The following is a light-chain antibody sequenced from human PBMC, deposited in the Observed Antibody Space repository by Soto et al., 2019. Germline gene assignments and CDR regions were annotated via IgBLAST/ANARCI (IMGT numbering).Light chain of an antibody. CDR3: QQYGSSALT. Sequence: ESVLTQSPGILSLSPEERATLYCRASQSVSSSYLVWYQQRPGQPPRLLIYGTSNRAAGIPDRFTGTGSGTDFTLTIYRLEPEDSAVYYCQQYGSSALTFGGGTKV. CDR1: QSVSSSY. V-gene: IGKV3-20*01. CDR2: GTS. J-gene: IGKJ4*01.